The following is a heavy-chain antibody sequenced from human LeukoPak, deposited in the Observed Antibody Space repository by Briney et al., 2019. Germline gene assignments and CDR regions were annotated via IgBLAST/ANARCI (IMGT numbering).Heavy chain of an antibody. CDR3: AKDRPNYYESNGHYYRRDGDS. D-gene: IGHD3-22*01. V-gene: IGHV3-23*01. CDR1: GFTFSIYA. CDR2: TSSGGDYT. Sequence: AGGSLRLSCAASGFTFSIYAMCWVRQAPGKGLEWVSSTSSGGDYTYYAGSVKGRFTISRDNSKNTLYLQMNSLRAEDTATYYCAKDRPNYYESNGHYYRRDGDSWGQGTLVTVSS. J-gene: IGHJ5*01.